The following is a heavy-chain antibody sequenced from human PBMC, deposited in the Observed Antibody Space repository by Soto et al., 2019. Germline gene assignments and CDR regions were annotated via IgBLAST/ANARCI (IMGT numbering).Heavy chain of an antibody. D-gene: IGHD3-16*01. J-gene: IGHJ4*02. V-gene: IGHV3-74*01. CDR3: ARDLGGPDY. CDR1: GFTLNNYW. CDR2: INNDGSST. Sequence: HPVGSLRLSCAASGFTLNNYWMHWVREAPGKGLVWVSRINNDGSSTAYADPVKGRFTISRDNAKNTLYLQMNSLRAEDTAIYYCARDLGGPDYWGQGTLVTVSS.